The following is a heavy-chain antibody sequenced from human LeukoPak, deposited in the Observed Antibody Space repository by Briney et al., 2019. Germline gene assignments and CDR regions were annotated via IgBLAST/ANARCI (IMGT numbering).Heavy chain of an antibody. D-gene: IGHD3-22*01. CDR2: IYDSGST. CDR3: ARQSISGSSLSYFDY. V-gene: IGHV4-59*01. J-gene: IGHJ4*02. CDR1: GXSISSYY. Sequence: SETLSLTCTVSGXSISSYYWSWIRQPPGKGLEWIGNIYDSGSTNYNPSLESRVTISVDTSKNQCSLKLSSVTAADTAVYYCARQSISGSSLSYFDYWGQGTLVNVSS.